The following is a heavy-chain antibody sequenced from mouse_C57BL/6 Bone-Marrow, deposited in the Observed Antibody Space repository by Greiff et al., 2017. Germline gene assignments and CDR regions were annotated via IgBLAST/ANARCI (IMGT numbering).Heavy chain of an antibody. V-gene: IGHV1-19*01. CDR2: INPYNGGT. Sequence: EVQLQQSGPELVKPGASVKMSCKASGYTFTDYYMNWVKQSHGKSLEWIGVINPYNGGTSYNQKFKGKATLTVDTSSSTAYMQLNSLTSEDSAVCCCAWGAWFAYWGQGTLVTVSA. CDR3: AWGAWFAY. CDR1: GYTFTDYY. J-gene: IGHJ3*01.